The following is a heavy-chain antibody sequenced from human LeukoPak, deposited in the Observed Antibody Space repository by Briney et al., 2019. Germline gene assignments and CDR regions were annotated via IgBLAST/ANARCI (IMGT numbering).Heavy chain of an antibody. CDR3: AREDYYGLSDY. D-gene: IGHD3-10*01. Sequence: SETLSLTCTVSGGSISSYYWSWIRQPPGKGLEWIGSIYYSGSTYYNPSLKSRVTISVDTSKNQFSLKLSSVTAADTAVYYCAREDYYGLSDYWGQGTLVTVSS. J-gene: IGHJ4*02. V-gene: IGHV4-59*12. CDR2: IYYSGST. CDR1: GGSISSYY.